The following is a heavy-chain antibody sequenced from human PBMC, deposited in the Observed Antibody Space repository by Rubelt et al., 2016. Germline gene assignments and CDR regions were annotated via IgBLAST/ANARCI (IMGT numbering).Heavy chain of an antibody. CDR3: ARSKDTAMVTDADWYFDL. CDR2: INAGNGNN. CDR1: GYTFTSYA. J-gene: IGHJ2*01. D-gene: IGHD5-18*01. V-gene: IGHV1-3*01. Sequence: QVQLVQSGAEVKKPGASVKVSCKASGYTFTSYAMHWVRQAPGQRLEWMGWINAGNGNNKYSQKFQGRVTITRDTSASTAYMELSSLRSEDTAVYYCARSKDTAMVTDADWYFDLWGRGTLVTVSS.